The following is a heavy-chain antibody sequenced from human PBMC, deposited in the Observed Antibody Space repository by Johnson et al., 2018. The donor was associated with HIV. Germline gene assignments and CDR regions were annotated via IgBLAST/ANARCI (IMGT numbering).Heavy chain of an antibody. CDR2: IRYDGSNK. CDR1: GFTFSSYG. V-gene: IGHV3-30*02. CDR3: ARDYRFRYFSSSPEAFDI. Sequence: VQLVESGGGVVQPGGSLRLSCAASGFTFSSYGMHWVRQAPGKGLEWVAFIRYDGSNKYYADSVKGRFTIYRDNSKNTMYLQMNSLRGEDTAAYYCARDYRFRYFSSSPEAFDIWGQGTMVTVSS. J-gene: IGHJ3*02. D-gene: IGHD2-2*01.